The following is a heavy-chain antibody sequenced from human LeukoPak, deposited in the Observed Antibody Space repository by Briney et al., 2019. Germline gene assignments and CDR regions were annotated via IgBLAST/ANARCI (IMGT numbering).Heavy chain of an antibody. D-gene: IGHD3-22*01. CDR1: GGSISSGGYY. Sequence: SQTLSLTCTVSGGSISSGGYYWSWIRQHPGKGLEWIGYIYYSGSANYSPSLKSRVTISVDTSKNQFSLKLSSVTAADTALYYCARGYDSTGYVLTDIWGQGTTVTVSS. V-gene: IGHV4-31*03. CDR3: ARGYDSTGYVLTDI. CDR2: IYYSGSA. J-gene: IGHJ3*02.